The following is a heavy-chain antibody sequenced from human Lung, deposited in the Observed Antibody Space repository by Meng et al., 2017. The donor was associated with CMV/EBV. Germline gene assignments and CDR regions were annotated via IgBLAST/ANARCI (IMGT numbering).Heavy chain of an antibody. J-gene: IGHJ6*02. CDR3: ARADYRLVNYYYYGMDV. CDR1: GYTFTSYG. Sequence: ASXXVSXKAAGYTFTSYGISWLRQAPGQGLEWMGWNSADNGNTNYAQKFQGSVAVTTDASTSTAYKELMNLSSDDTAMYFCARADYRLVNYYYYGMDVWGQGTXVT. CDR2: NSADNGNT. V-gene: IGHV1-18*01. D-gene: IGHD4/OR15-4a*01.